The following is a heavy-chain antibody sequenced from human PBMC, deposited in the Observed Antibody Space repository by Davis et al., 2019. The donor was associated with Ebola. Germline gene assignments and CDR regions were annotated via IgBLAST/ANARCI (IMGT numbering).Heavy chain of an antibody. CDR2: ISSSGSTI. D-gene: IGHD6-13*01. V-gene: IGHV3-11*01. Sequence: PGGSLRLSCAASGFTFSDYYMSWIRQAPGKGLEWVSYISSSGSTIYYADSVKGRFTISRDNAKNSLYLQMNSLRAEDTAVYYCARRYQLVENYYYGMDVWGQGTTVTVSS. CDR3: ARRYQLVENYYYGMDV. CDR1: GFTFSDYY. J-gene: IGHJ6*02.